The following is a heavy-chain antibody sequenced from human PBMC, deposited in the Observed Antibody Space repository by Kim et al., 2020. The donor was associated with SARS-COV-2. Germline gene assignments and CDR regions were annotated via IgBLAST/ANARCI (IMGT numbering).Heavy chain of an antibody. D-gene: IGHD2-8*01. CDR2: IKHSGST. CDR1: GGSFSGYY. Sequence: SETLSLTCAVYGGSFSGYYWSWIRQPPGKGLEWIGEIKHSGSTNYNPSLKSRVTISVDTSKNQFSLKLSSVTAADTAVYYCARGTADREMGYYYYGMAVWGQGTTVTVSS. J-gene: IGHJ6*02. CDR3: ARGTADREMGYYYYGMAV. V-gene: IGHV4-34*01.